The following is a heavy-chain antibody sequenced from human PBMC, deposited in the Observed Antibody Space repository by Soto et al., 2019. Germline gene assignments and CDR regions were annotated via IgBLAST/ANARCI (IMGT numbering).Heavy chain of an antibody. CDR2: ITVAGGGT. CDR3: AKWPPSPKMGVTSH. Sequence: EVQLLESGGGLVQPGGSLRLSCAASGFAFSNSALAWVRQTPGKGLQWVSAITVAGGGTYYADSVKGRFTISRDNSKNTLYLQMNSLRAEDTALYLCAKWPPSPKMGVTSHWGQGTMVTVSS. J-gene: IGHJ4*02. V-gene: IGHV3-23*01. D-gene: IGHD1-26*01. CDR1: GFAFSNSA.